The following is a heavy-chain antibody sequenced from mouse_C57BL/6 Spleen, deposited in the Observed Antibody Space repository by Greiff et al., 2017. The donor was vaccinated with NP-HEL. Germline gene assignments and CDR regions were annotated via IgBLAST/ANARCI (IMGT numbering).Heavy chain of an antibody. CDR1: GFTFSDYG. CDR3: ARGVYYYGSKFPWYFDV. Sequence: EVQLVESGGGLVKPGGSLKLSCAASGFTFSDYGMHWVRQAPEKGLEWVAYISSGSSTIYYADTVKGRFTISRDNAKNTLFLQMTSLRSEDTAMYYCARGVYYYGSKFPWYFDVWGTGTTVTVSS. D-gene: IGHD1-1*01. J-gene: IGHJ1*03. CDR2: ISSGSSTI. V-gene: IGHV5-17*01.